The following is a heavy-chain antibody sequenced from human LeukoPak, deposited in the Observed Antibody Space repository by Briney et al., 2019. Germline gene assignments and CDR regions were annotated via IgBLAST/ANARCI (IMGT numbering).Heavy chain of an antibody. CDR2: ISYDGSNK. CDR1: GFTFSSYA. Sequence: GGSLRLSCAASGFTFSSYAMHWVCQAPGKGLEWVAVISYDGSNKYYADSVKGRFTISRDNSKNTLYLQMNSLRAEDTAVYYCASPITIFGVVMNDYWGQGTLVTVSS. J-gene: IGHJ4*02. V-gene: IGHV3-30*04. CDR3: ASPITIFGVVMNDY. D-gene: IGHD3-3*01.